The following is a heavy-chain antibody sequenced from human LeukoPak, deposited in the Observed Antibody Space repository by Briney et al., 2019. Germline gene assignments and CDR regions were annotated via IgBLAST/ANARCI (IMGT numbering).Heavy chain of an antibody. CDR1: GYTFATYG. CDR2: ISGYNGNT. V-gene: IGHV1-18*01. D-gene: IGHD3-22*01. Sequence: ASVKVSCKASGYTFATYGISWVRQAPGQGLEWMGWISGYNGNTNYAQKLQGRVTMTTDTSTSTAYMELSRLRSDDTAVYYCARDGDDSSGYYSYNWFDPWGQGTLVTVSS. CDR3: ARDGDDSSGYYSYNWFDP. J-gene: IGHJ5*02.